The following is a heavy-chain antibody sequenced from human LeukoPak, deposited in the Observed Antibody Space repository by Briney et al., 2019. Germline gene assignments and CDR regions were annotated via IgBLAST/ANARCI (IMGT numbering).Heavy chain of an antibody. V-gene: IGHV1-69*05. J-gene: IGHJ4*02. Sequence: ASVKVSCKTSGGTFSSYAITWVRQAPGQGLEWMGRIIPISGTANYAQKFQGRVRIITDESTSTAYMELSSLRSEDTAVYYCARVSLTELYYFDYWGQGTLVTVSS. CDR1: GGTFSSYA. D-gene: IGHD1-1*01. CDR3: ARVSLTELYYFDY. CDR2: IIPISGTA.